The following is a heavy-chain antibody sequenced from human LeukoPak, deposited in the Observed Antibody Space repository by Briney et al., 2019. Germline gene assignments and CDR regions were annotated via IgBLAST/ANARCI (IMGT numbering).Heavy chain of an antibody. D-gene: IGHD1-26*01. Sequence: GGSLRLSCAASGFTFSSYAMSWVRQAPGKGLEWVSAISGSGGSTYYADSVKGRFTISRDNSKNTLYLQMNSLRAEDTAVYYCAKDSGSYYYYYYMDVWGKGTTVTVSS. V-gene: IGHV3-23*01. CDR1: GFTFSSYA. CDR2: ISGSGGST. J-gene: IGHJ6*03. CDR3: AKDSGSYYYYYYMDV.